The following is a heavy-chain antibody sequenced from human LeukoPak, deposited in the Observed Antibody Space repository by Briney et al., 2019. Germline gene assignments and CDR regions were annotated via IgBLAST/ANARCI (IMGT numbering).Heavy chain of an antibody. D-gene: IGHD3-16*01. V-gene: IGHV1-18*01. J-gene: IGHJ3*02. Sequence: ASVKVSCKTSSYTLNNYGISWVRQAPGQGLEWMGWISGYNGNINYAQKFQGRVTMTRDTSISTAYMELSRLRSDDTAVYYCARAPWGDAFDIWGQGTMVTVSS. CDR2: ISGYNGNI. CDR1: SYTLNNYG. CDR3: ARAPWGDAFDI.